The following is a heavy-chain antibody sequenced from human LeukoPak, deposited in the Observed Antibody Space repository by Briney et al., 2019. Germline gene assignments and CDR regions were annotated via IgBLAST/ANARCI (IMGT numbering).Heavy chain of an antibody. V-gene: IGHV1-69*01. CDR3: ARAQGVTMVRGVIDYYYGMDV. CDR2: IIPIFGTA. Sequence: GASVKVSCKASGGTFSSYAISWVRQAPGQGLEWMGGIIPIFGTANYAQKFQGRVTITADESTSTAYKELSSLRSEDTAGYYCARAQGVTMVRGVIDYYYGMDVWGKGTTVTVSS. J-gene: IGHJ6*04. D-gene: IGHD3-10*01. CDR1: GGTFSSYA.